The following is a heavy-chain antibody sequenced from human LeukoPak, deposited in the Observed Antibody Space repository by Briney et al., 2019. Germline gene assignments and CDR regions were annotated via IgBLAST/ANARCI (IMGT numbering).Heavy chain of an antibody. J-gene: IGHJ4*02. CDR2: IIPILGIA. CDR3: AREGDTVVVPAAYFDY. D-gene: IGHD2-2*01. CDR1: GGTFSSYA. V-gene: IGHV1-69*04. Sequence: ASVKVSCKASGGTFSSYAISWVRQAPGQGLEWMGRIIPILGIANYAQEFQGRVTITADESTSTAYMELSSLRSEDTAVYYCAREGDTVVVPAAYFDYWGQGTLVTVSS.